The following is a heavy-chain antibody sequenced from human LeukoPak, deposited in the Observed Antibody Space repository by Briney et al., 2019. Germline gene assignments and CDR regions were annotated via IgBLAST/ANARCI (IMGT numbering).Heavy chain of an antibody. CDR3: ATTRVTTTRLDY. V-gene: IGHV1-46*01. CDR2: INPHSGST. J-gene: IGHJ4*02. Sequence: ASVKVSCKASGYIFTSYYMHWVRQAPGQGLEWMGIINPHSGSTTYAQKFQGRVTMTRDTSISTAYMELTSLRSDDTAVYYCATTRVTTTRLDYWGQGTLVTVSS. D-gene: IGHD5-12*01. CDR1: GYIFTSYY.